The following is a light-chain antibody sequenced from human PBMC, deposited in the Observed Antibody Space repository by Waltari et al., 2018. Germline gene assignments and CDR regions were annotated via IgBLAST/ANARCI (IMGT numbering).Light chain of an antibody. Sequence: EVVMTQSPAALSVSPGERVTLSCKASQNIDNNLAWYQQKPGQSPRLLIYGASTRATGVPARFSGSGSGTEFTLPISSLQSEDCAVFYCQQYNRWPPLTFGGGTKVEIK. CDR3: QQYNRWPPLT. V-gene: IGKV3-15*01. CDR1: QNIDNN. CDR2: GAS. J-gene: IGKJ4*01.